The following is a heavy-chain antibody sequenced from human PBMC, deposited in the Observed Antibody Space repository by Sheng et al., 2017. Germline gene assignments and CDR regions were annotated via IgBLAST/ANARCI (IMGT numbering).Heavy chain of an antibody. D-gene: IGHD6-6*01. Sequence: QVQLVQSGAEVKKPGSSVKVSCKASGGTFSSYAISWVRQAPGQGLEWMGGIIPILGIANYAQKFQGRVTITADKSTSTAYMELSSLRSEDTAVYYCARAVYSSSPTDYYYYYMDVWGKGTHGHRLL. J-gene: IGHJ6*03. CDR2: IIPILGIA. CDR1: GGTFSSYA. CDR3: ARAVYSSSPTDYYYYYMDV. V-gene: IGHV1-69*04.